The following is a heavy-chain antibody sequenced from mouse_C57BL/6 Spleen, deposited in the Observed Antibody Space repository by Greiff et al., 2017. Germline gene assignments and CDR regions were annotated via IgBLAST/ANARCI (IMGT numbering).Heavy chain of an antibody. CDR3: ARAYYGWFAY. CDR1: GYSITSGYY. D-gene: IGHD1-1*01. J-gene: IGHJ3*01. V-gene: IGHV3-6*01. Sequence: EVQLVESGPGLVKPSQSLSLTCSVTGYSITSGYYWNWIRQFPGNKLEWMGYISYDGSNNYNPSLKNRISITRDTSKNQFFLKLNSVTTEDTATYYCARAYYGWFAYWGQGTLVTVSA. CDR2: ISYDGSN.